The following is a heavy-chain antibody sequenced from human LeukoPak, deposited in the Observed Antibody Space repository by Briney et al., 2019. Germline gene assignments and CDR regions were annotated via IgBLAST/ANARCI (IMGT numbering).Heavy chain of an antibody. CDR2: ISYDGSNK. V-gene: IGHV3-30*03. Sequence: GGSLRLSCAASGFTFSSYGMHWVRQAPGQGLEWVAVISYDGSNKYYADSVKGRFTISRDNSKNTLYLQMNSLRAEDTAVYYCARHIGGRYYYYYMDVWGKGTTVTISS. CDR3: ARHIGGRYYYYYMDV. CDR1: GFTFSSYG. D-gene: IGHD2-21*01. J-gene: IGHJ6*03.